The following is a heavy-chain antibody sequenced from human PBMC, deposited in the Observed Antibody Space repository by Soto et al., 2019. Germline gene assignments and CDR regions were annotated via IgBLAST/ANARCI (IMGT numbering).Heavy chain of an antibody. J-gene: IGHJ6*02. D-gene: IGHD2-2*01. CDR1: GGTFSSYA. CDR2: IIPIFGTA. V-gene: IGHV1-69*12. CDR3: ARHVPAAGYYYGMDG. Sequence: QVQLVQSGAEVKKPGSSVKVSCKASGGTFSSYAISWVRQAPGQGLEWMGGIIPIFGTANYAQKFQGRVTITADECTSTAYMGLSSLRSEDTAVYYCARHVPAAGYYYGMDGWGQGTTVTVSS.